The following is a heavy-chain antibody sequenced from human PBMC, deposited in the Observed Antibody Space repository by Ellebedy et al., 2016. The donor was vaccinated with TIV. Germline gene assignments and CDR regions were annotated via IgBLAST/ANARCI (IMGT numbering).Heavy chain of an antibody. Sequence: GESLKISCAASGFTFSDYWMHWVRQAPGKGLVWVSRINSDGTSTRYADSVKGRLTISRDNAKNTLYLQMSSLRGEDTAVYYCARVRSDFWSGTHWGQGTLVTVSS. CDR3: ARVRSDFWSGTH. J-gene: IGHJ4*02. CDR2: INSDGTST. CDR1: GFTFSDYW. V-gene: IGHV3-74*01. D-gene: IGHD3-3*01.